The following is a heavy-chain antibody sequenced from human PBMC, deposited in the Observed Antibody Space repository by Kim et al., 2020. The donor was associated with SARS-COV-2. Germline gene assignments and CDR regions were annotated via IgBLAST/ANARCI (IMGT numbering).Heavy chain of an antibody. J-gene: IGHJ4*02. V-gene: IGHV4-31*03. CDR3: ARAGDGYNLYFDS. CDR2: IYYSGST. D-gene: IGHD5-12*01. Sequence: SETLSLTCTVSGGSISRGGYYWSWIRQHPRKGLEWIGYIYYSGSTYYNPSLKSRVTISVDTSKNQFSLKLSSVTAADTAVYYCARAGDGYNLYFDSWGQG. CDR1: GGSISRGGYY.